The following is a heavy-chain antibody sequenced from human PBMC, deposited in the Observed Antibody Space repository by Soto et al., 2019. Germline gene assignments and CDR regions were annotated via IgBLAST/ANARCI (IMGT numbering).Heavy chain of an antibody. CDR1: GGSFSGYY. J-gene: IGHJ5*02. D-gene: IGHD3-10*01. CDR3: ARGRITIVRGVRGSWFDP. Sequence: QVQLQQWGAGLLKPSETLSLTCAVYGGSFSGYYWSWIRQPPGKGLEWIGEINHSGSTNYNPSLKSRVTISVDTSKNQFSLKLSSVTAADTAVYYCARGRITIVRGVRGSWFDPWGQGTLVTVSS. V-gene: IGHV4-34*01. CDR2: INHSGST.